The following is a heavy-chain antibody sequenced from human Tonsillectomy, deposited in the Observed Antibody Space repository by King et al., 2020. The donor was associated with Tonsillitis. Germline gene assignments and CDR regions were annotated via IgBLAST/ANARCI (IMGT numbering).Heavy chain of an antibody. V-gene: IGHV5-51*01. D-gene: IGHD6-19*01. CDR3: ARSGFYSSGYKDY. CDR1: GYSFTTYW. J-gene: IGHJ4*02. CDR2: IYPGDSDT. Sequence: QLVQSGAEVKKPGESLKISCKGSGYSFTTYWIAWVRQMPGKGLEWMGIIYPGDSDTRYSPSFQGQVTILADKSISTAYLLWSSLKASDTAMYYCARSGFYSSGYKDYWGQGTLVTVSS.